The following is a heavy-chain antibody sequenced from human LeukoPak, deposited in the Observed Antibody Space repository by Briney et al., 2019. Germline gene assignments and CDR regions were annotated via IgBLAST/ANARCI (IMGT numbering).Heavy chain of an antibody. D-gene: IGHD4-17*01. V-gene: IGHV3-21*01. J-gene: IGHJ4*02. CDR1: RFTFTIHT. CDR3: ARQYYGDYFFDY. CDR2: ISCCRNYK. Sequence: PGGCLRLSCVASRFTFTIHTMNWVPPAPGERLECVSSISCCRNYKYYADSVKGRFTISRDNANNSLYLQMNSLRADDTAVYYCARQYYGDYFFDYWGQGTLVTVSS.